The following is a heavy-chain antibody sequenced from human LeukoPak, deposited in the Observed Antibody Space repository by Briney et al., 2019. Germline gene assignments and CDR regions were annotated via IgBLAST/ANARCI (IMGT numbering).Heavy chain of an antibody. V-gene: IGHV1-69*05. Sequence: GASVKVSCKASGGTFSSYAISWWGKAPGQGLKWMGRFIPIFGTANYAQKFQGRVTITTDESTSTAYVELSSLRSEDTAVYYCARVGSSYYDSSGYQYYFDYWGQRTLVTVSS. CDR1: GGTFSSYA. CDR2: FIPIFGTA. CDR3: ARVGSSYYDSSGYQYYFDY. D-gene: IGHD3-22*01. J-gene: IGHJ4*02.